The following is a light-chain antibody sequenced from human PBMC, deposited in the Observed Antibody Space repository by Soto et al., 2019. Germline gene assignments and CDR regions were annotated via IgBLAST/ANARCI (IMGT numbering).Light chain of an antibody. CDR2: SAS. V-gene: IGKV1-27*01. CDR1: RGIGNA. Sequence: DIQMTQSPSSLSASVGDRVTITCRPSRGIGNALAWYQQKPGTVPKLLIHSASTLQSGVPSRFSGSGSGTDFTLTISSLQSEDFAVYYCQQYYNWPRTFGQGTKV. J-gene: IGKJ1*01. CDR3: QQYYNWPRT.